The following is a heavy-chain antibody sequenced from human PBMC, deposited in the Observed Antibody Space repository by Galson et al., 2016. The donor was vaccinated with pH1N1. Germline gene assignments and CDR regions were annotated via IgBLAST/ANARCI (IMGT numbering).Heavy chain of an antibody. J-gene: IGHJ4*02. Sequence: QSGAEVKEPGASVTVSCKTSGYTFSNYGISWVRQAPGQGLEWMGWISAYTGDTRFAEKFQGRPTMTTDASSNTAQMELRSLTSDDTAFYYCATSAGDDPFYWGQGTLVTVSS. CDR3: ATSAGDDPFY. V-gene: IGHV1-18*01. CDR1: GYTFSNYG. CDR2: ISAYTGDT.